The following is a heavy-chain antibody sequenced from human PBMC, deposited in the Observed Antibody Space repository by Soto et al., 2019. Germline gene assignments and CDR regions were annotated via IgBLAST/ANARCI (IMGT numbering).Heavy chain of an antibody. CDR1: GGSITSSSHY. Sequence: PSETLSLTCTVSGGSITSSSHYWGWIRQPPGKGLEWIGYIYYSGSTNYNPSLKSRVTISVDTSKNQFSLKLSSVTAADTAVYYCARDDGSSWYGPFAFDIWGQGTMVTVSS. D-gene: IGHD6-13*01. CDR3: ARDDGSSWYGPFAFDI. J-gene: IGHJ3*02. V-gene: IGHV4-61*01. CDR2: IYYSGST.